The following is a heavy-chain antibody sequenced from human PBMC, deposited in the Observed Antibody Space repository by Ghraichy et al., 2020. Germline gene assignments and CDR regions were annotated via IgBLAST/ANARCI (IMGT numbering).Heavy chain of an antibody. CDR2: ISANKGNA. D-gene: IGHD3-16*01. CDR1: GYNLNNYG. CDR3: ARGEVDYYYGMDV. J-gene: IGHJ6*02. V-gene: IGHV1-18*01. Sequence: APVKVSCKASGYNLNNYGITWVRQAPGQGLEWMGWISANKGNANYEQKFQGRVTMTTDPSTNTAYMELRSLRSDDTAVYYCARGEVDYYYGMDVWGQGTTVTVSS.